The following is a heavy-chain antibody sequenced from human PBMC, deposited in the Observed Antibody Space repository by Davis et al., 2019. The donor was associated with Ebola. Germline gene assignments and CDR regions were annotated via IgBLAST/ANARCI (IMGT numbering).Heavy chain of an antibody. CDR2: ISGNHNT. CDR1: GFSVSDNF. D-gene: IGHD2-21*01. V-gene: IGHV3-53*01. J-gene: IGHJ6*02. CDR3: ARDCGALCSYYYAMDV. Sequence: PGGSLRLSCAASGFSVSDNFIGWVRRAPGKGLEWVSTISGNHNTYYADSVKGRFTISRDNAKSTLYLQMNSLRAEDMAVYYCARDCGALCSYYYAMDVWGQGTTVTVSS.